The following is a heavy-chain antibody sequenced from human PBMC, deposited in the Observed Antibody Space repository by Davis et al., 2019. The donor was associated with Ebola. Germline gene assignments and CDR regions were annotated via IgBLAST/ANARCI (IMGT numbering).Heavy chain of an antibody. CDR2: IYHSGST. V-gene: IGHV4-30-2*01. CDR1: GGSISSGDYY. CDR3: ARGSYYYYYGMDV. Sequence: SETLSLTCTVSGGSISSGDYYWSWIRQPPGKGLEWIGYIYHSGSTYYNPSLKSRVTISVDRSKNQFSLKLSSVTAADTAVYYCARGSYYYYYGMDVWGQGTTVTVSS. J-gene: IGHJ6*02.